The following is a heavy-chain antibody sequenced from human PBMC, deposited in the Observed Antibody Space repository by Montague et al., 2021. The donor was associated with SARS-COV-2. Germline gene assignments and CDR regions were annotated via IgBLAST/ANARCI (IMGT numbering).Heavy chain of an antibody. D-gene: IGHD3-3*01. J-gene: IGHJ4*02. CDR1: GFTFRSCA. Sequence: SLRLSCAASGFTFRSCAMSWVRQAPGKGLEWASDIYSGGSSKNYADSVKGRFTISRDNSKNTLYLQMNSLRAEDTAVYYCAKDPQYDFWSGYYFDYWGQGALVTVSS. V-gene: IGHV3-23*03. CDR3: AKDPQYDFWSGYYFDY. CDR2: IYSGGSSK.